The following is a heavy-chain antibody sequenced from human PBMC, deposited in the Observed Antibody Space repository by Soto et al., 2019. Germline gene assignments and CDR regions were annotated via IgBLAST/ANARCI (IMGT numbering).Heavy chain of an antibody. CDR1: GGTFSSYT. J-gene: IGHJ5*02. CDR2: IIPILGIA. CDR3: PRYCSSTSCYADP. V-gene: IGHV1-69*02. D-gene: IGHD2-2*01. Sequence: QVQLVQSGAEVKKPGSSVKVSCKASGGTFSSYTISWVRQAPGQGLEWMGRIIPILGIANYAQKFQGRVTMPESKSTSTAYMELSSLRSEDTSVYYFPRYCSSTSCYADPWGQGTLVTVSS.